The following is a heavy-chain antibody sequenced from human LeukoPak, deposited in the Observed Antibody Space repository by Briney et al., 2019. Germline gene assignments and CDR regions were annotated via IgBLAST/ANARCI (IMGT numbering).Heavy chain of an antibody. D-gene: IGHD6-19*01. J-gene: IGHJ5*01. CDR3: ARDRSSGWYDC. V-gene: IGHV3-48*03. CDR2: IGSSGSTI. CDR1: GFTFSSYE. Sequence: GGSLRLSCVASGFTFSSYEMNWVRQAPGKGLEWVSYIGSSGSTIYYADSVKGRFTISRDNAKKSLYLQMNSLRAEDTAVYYCARDRSSGWYDCWGQGTLVTVSS.